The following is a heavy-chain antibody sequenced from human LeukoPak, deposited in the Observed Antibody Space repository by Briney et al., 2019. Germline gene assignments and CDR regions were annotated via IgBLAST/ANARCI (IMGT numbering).Heavy chain of an antibody. CDR1: GFTFSSYS. CDR3: ARGISMAFDI. CDR2: ISSSSSTI. J-gene: IGHJ3*02. V-gene: IGHV3-48*01. D-gene: IGHD2/OR15-2a*01. Sequence: PGGSLRLSCAASGFTFSSYSMNWVRQAPGKGLEGVSYISSSSSTIYYSDSVKGRFTIYRDNAKNSLYLQMNSLRAEDTAVYYCARGISMAFDIWGQGTMVTVSS.